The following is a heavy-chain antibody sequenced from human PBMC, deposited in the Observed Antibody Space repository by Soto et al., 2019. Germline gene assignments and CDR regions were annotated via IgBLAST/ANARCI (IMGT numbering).Heavy chain of an antibody. CDR3: AKSLYYYDRNREGAFDA. D-gene: IGHD3-22*01. Sequence: EVQLLESGGGFVQPGGSLRLSCKASGFMFNYYVMSWVRQAPGKGLEWVSPMSDNGDSVKGRFNISRDNSKNTLYLQMTSMRAEDTAVYYCAKSLYYYDRNREGAFDAWGHGTEVIVSS. CDR1: GFMFNYYV. J-gene: IGHJ3*01. CDR2: MSDNG. V-gene: IGHV3-23*01.